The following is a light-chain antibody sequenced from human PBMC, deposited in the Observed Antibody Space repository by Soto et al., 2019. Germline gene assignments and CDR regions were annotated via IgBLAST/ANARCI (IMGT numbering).Light chain of an antibody. CDR1: QGISNH. CDR3: QKYDRAPWT. V-gene: IGKV1-27*01. Sequence: DMQMTQSPPSLSASVGDTVAITCRASQGISNHLAWYQQKPGKAPKLLIYAASTLQSGVPSRFSGSGSGTDFTLTISSLQPEDVATYYWQKYDRAPWTVGGGTKVEI. CDR2: AAS. J-gene: IGKJ1*01.